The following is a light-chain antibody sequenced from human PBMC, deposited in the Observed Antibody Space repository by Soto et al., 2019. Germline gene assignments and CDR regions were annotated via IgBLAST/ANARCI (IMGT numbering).Light chain of an antibody. V-gene: IGKV1-39*01. J-gene: IGKJ1*01. CDR1: QAVSNF. CDR3: QQTHSAPWT. Sequence: DIQMTQSPSSLSASVGDRVTITCRASQAVSNFVAWYQHRPGMAPKVLMYAASTLQTGVSSRFIGSGSGTYFTLTISRLLPEDFATYYCQQTHSAPWTFGQGTRVDVK. CDR2: AAS.